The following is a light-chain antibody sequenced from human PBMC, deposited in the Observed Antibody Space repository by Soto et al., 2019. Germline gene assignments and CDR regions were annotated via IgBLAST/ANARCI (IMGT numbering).Light chain of an antibody. CDR1: QGIRND. Sequence: AIQMTQSPSSLSASVGDRVTITCRASQGIRNDLGWYQQKPGKAPKLLIYAASSLESGVPSRFSGSGFGTDFTLTISSLQPEDFATYFCLQDYNYPWTFGQGTKVEIK. J-gene: IGKJ1*01. CDR2: AAS. CDR3: LQDYNYPWT. V-gene: IGKV1-6*01.